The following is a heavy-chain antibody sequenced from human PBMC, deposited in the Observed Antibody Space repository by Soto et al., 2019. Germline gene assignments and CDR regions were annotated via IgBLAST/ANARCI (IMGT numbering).Heavy chain of an antibody. D-gene: IGHD2-2*02. CDR1: GGSFSGYY. Sequence: ASETLSLTCAVYGGSFSGYYWSWIRQPPGKGLEWIGEINHSGSTNYNPSLKSRVTISVDTSKNQFSLKLSSVTAADTVVYYCARGGDIVVVPAALQLNWFDPWGQGTLVTVSS. V-gene: IGHV4-34*01. CDR3: ARGGDIVVVPAALQLNWFDP. J-gene: IGHJ5*02. CDR2: INHSGST.